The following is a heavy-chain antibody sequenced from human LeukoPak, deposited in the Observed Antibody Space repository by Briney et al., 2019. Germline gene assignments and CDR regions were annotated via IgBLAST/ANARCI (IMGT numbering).Heavy chain of an antibody. Sequence: TGGSLRLSCAASGFTLSDYWMHWVRQAPGKGLVWVSRIASDGSSTTYADSVKGRFSISRDNAKNTLYLQMNSLRVEDTAFYYCAKDNRRHYTSGPNPDSLHWGQGALVTVSS. D-gene: IGHD6-19*01. CDR2: IASDGSST. V-gene: IGHV3-74*01. J-gene: IGHJ4*02. CDR1: GFTLSDYW. CDR3: AKDNRRHYTSGPNPDSLH.